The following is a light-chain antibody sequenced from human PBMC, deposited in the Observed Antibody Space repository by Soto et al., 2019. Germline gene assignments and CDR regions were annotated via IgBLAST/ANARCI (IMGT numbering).Light chain of an antibody. J-gene: IGLJ2*01. V-gene: IGLV2-14*01. CDR2: EVS. CDR3: SSYSSSGTLVL. CDR1: SSDVGGYNY. Sequence: QSVLTQPASVSGSPGQSITISCTGSSSDVGGYNYVSWYQQHPGKAPKFIIYEVSNRPSGVSSRFSGSKSGNTASLTISGLQAEDEADYYCSSYSSSGTLVLFGGGTKLTVL.